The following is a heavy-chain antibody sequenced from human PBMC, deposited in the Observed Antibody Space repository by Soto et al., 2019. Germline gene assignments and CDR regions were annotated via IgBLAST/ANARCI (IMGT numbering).Heavy chain of an antibody. CDR3: ARGWGYDSTDYYYAY. CDR1: GGSFNRHT. CDR2: IIPIFGTA. V-gene: IGHV1-69*01. D-gene: IGHD3-22*01. Sequence: QVQLVQSGAEVRKPGSSVRVSCKASGGSFNRHTISWVRQAPGQGLEWMGGIIPIFGTANHAQKFQGRVTINADESTSTVYMELSSLRSDDTAIYYCARGWGYDSTDYYYAYWGQGTLVIGSS. J-gene: IGHJ4*02.